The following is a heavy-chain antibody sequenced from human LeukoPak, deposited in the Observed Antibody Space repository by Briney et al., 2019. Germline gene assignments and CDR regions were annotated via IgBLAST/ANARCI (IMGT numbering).Heavy chain of an antibody. CDR2: IYYSAST. D-gene: IGHD3-22*01. V-gene: IGHV4-59*01. J-gene: IGHJ5*02. Sequence: QPXGXGXXGXGYIYYSASTNYTPSLKSRVTLSVDTSKNQFSLKLSSVTAADTAVYYCARSSGYYFGWFDPSGQGTLVTVSS. CDR3: ARSSGYYFGWFDP.